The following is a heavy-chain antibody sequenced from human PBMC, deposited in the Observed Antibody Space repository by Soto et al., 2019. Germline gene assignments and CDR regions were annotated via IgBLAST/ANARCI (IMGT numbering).Heavy chain of an antibody. D-gene: IGHD3-10*01. V-gene: IGHV4-59*08. CDR3: ARHNYGSGSTYFDY. CDR2: IYYSGST. Sequence: PSQTLSLTCTVAGGTISSYDGSWIRQPPGKGLEWIGYIYYSGSTNYNPSLKSRVTISVDTSKNQFSLKLNSMTAADTAVYYCARHNYGSGSTYFDYWGQGTLDTVSS. J-gene: IGHJ4*02. CDR1: GGTISSYD.